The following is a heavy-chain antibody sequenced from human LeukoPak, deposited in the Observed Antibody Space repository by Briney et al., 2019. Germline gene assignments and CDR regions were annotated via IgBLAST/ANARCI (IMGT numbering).Heavy chain of an antibody. D-gene: IGHD6-19*01. V-gene: IGHV3-30-3*01. J-gene: IGHJ4*02. Sequence: PGGSLRLSCAASGFTFSSYAMHWVRQAPGMGLEWVAFISYDGSNTYYADSVKGRFTISRVNSRSTLYLQMSSLRADDTAVYFCAREAISTAWYRRGDFDYWGQGTLVTVFS. CDR2: ISYDGSNT. CDR1: GFTFSSYA. CDR3: AREAISTAWYRRGDFDY.